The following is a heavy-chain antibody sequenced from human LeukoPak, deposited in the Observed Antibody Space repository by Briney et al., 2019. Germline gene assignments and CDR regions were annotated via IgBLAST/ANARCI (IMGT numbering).Heavy chain of an antibody. CDR2: INHSGST. D-gene: IGHD2-2*01. CDR1: GESFSAYS. J-gene: IGHJ5*02. Sequence: PSETLSLTCAVYGESFSAYSWNWIRQSQGKGLEWIGEINHSGSTNYNPSLKSRVTISVDTSKNQTSKRQFSLKLNSVTAADTAVYYCTRERSTPGINWFDPWGQGTLVTVSS. V-gene: IGHV4-34*01. CDR3: TRERSTPGINWFDP.